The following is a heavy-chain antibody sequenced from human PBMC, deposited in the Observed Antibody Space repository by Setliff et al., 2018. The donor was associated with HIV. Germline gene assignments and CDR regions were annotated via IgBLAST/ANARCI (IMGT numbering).Heavy chain of an antibody. CDR1: SSTLRDHY. J-gene: IGHJ4*01. CDR3: ARGGASSLPLDY. V-gene: IGHV3-11*04. Sequence: PGGSLRLSCTASSSTLRDHYITWIRQAPGKGLEWVSYINVDGSATFYADSVKGRFTISRDNTKNSVDLQMNSLRADDTAIYYCARGGASSLPLDYWGHGTLVTVSS. D-gene: IGHD6-13*01. CDR2: INVDGSAT.